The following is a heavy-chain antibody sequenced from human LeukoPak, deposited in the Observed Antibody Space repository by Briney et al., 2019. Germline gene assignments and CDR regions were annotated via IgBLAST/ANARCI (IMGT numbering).Heavy chain of an antibody. CDR2: ISSSSSTI. CDR1: GFTFSSYS. CDR3: ARGGYYDSSGYWDY. V-gene: IGHV3-48*01. J-gene: IGHJ4*02. Sequence: PGGSLRLSCAASGFTFSSYSMNWVRQAPGKGLEWASYISSSSSTIYYADSVKGRFTISRDNAKNSLYLQMNSLRAEDTAVYYCARGGYYDSSGYWDYWGQGTLVTVSS. D-gene: IGHD3-22*01.